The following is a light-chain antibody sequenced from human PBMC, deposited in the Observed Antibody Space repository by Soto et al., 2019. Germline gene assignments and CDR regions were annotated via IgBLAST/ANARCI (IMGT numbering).Light chain of an antibody. CDR3: QQYGSSPAYT. V-gene: IGKV3-20*01. Sequence: IFLTQSPGTLSLSPWERATLSCTANQRISSSYFAWYQQQPGQAPRLLPYGAPSTATGIPDRFSGSGSGTDFTLTISRLEPEDFAVYYCQQYGSSPAYTFGQGTTVDIK. CDR1: QRISSSY. CDR2: GAP. J-gene: IGKJ2*01.